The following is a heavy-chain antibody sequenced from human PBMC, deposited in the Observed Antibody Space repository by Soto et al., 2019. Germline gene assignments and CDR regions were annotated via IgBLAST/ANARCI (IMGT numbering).Heavy chain of an antibody. J-gene: IGHJ4*02. CDR3: TREATVVIPAARPSHFDS. Sequence: QVQLVQSGAEVKTPGASVKVSCKGFGYTFINYGINWVRQAPGQGLEWMGWISPYSDYTHSAQQFQGRLTLTTDTAAATAYMELRSLRSGDTALYYCTREATVVIPAARPSHFDSWGQGTLVTVSS. CDR2: ISPYSDYT. V-gene: IGHV1-18*01. CDR1: GYTFINYG. D-gene: IGHD2-2*01.